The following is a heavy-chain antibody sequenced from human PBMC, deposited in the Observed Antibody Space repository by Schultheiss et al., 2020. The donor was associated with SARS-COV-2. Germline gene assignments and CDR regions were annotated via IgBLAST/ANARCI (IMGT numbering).Heavy chain of an antibody. CDR3: AKDLWCSSTSCYIGYFQH. CDR2: ISSSSSYI. CDR1: GFTFSSYA. Sequence: GESLKISCAASGFTFSSYAMSWVRQAPGKGLEWVSSISSSSSYIYYADSVKGRFTISRDNSKNTLYLQMNSLGAEDTAVYYCAKDLWCSSTSCYIGYFQHWGQGTLVTVSS. J-gene: IGHJ1*01. V-gene: IGHV3-23*01. D-gene: IGHD2-2*02.